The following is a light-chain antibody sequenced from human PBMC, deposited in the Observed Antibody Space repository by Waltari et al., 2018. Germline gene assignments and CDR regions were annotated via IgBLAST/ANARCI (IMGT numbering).Light chain of an antibody. CDR2: DTS. CDR1: QSVSYY. J-gene: IGKJ4*01. V-gene: IGKV3-11*01. CDR3: QERRNWPLT. Sequence: EIVLTQSPATLSLSPGERATLSCRASQSVSYYLAWYQQRPGQAPRLLIYDTSHRATGIPDRFSGSGSETDFTLTISSLGPEDFAVYYCQERRNWPLTFGGGTKVEIK.